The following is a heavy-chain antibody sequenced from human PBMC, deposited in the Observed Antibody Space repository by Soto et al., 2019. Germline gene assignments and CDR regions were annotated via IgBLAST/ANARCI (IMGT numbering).Heavy chain of an antibody. V-gene: IGHV2-5*05. CDR2: IYWDDDK. CDR1: GFSLSSTRVA. J-gene: IGHJ4*02. Sequence: QITLKESGPTLVKPTQTLTLICTFSGFSLSSTRVAVGWIRQPPGKALEWLALIYWDDDKRYGPFLKSRLTITKDTSKNQVVLTMTNMDPVDTATYYCAHSVVAGLGYYFDYWGQGTLVTVSS. D-gene: IGHD6-19*01. CDR3: AHSVVAGLGYYFDY.